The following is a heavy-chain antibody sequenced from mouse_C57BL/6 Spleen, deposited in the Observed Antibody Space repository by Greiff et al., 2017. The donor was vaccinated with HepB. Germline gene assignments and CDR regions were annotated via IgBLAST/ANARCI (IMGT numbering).Heavy chain of an antibody. Sequence: QVQLKQSGAELARPGASVKLSCKASGYTFTSYGISWVKQRTGQGLEWIGEIYPRSGNTYYNEKFKGKATLTADKSSSTAYMELRSLTSEDSAVYFCNGYGSSYWYFDVWGTGTTVTVSS. CDR1: GYTFTSYG. CDR3: NGYGSSYWYFDV. V-gene: IGHV1-81*01. CDR2: IYPRSGNT. J-gene: IGHJ1*03. D-gene: IGHD1-1*01.